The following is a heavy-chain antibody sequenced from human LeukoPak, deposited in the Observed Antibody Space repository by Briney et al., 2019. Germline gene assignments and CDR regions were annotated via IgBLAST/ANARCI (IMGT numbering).Heavy chain of an antibody. CDR2: INHSGST. CDR1: GGSFSGYY. V-gene: IGHV4-34*01. J-gene: IGHJ6*03. Sequence: SETLSLTCAVYGGSFSGYYWSWIRQPPGKGLEWIGEINHSGSTNYNPPLKSRVTISVDTSKNQFSLKLSSVTAADTAVYYCARGGIAARYYMDVWGKGTTVTVSS. CDR3: ARGGIAARYYMDV. D-gene: IGHD6-13*01.